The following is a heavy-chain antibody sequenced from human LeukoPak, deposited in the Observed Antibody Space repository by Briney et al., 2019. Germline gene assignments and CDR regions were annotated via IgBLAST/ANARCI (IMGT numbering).Heavy chain of an antibody. D-gene: IGHD2-15*01. CDR2: IYYSGST. CDR1: GGSISSSSYY. V-gene: IGHV4-39*07. CDR3: ARDRGYCSGGSCGRLDP. J-gene: IGHJ5*02. Sequence: PSETLSLTCTVSGGSISSSSYYWGWIRQPPGKGLEWIGSIYYSGSTYYNPSLKSRVTISVDTSKNQFSLKLSSVTAADTAVYYCARDRGYCSGGSCGRLDPWGQGTLVTVSS.